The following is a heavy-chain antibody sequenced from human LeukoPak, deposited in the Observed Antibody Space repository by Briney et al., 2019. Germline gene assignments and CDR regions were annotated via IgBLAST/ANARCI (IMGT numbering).Heavy chain of an antibody. CDR2: ISWNSGSI. V-gene: IGHV3-9*03. D-gene: IGHD6-13*01. CDR1: GFTFDDYA. J-gene: IGHJ4*02. Sequence: PGRSLRLSCAASGFTFDDYAMHWVRQAPGKGLEWVSGISWNSGSIGYADSVKGRFTISRDNAKNSLYLQMNSLRAEDMALYYCAKGWGQLAPDYWGQGTLVTVSS. CDR3: AKGWGQLAPDY.